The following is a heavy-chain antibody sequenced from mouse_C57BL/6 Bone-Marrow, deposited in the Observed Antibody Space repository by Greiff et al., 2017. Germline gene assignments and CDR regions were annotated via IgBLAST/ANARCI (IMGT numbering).Heavy chain of an antibody. D-gene: IGHD1-1*01. V-gene: IGHV14-4*01. CDR2: IDPENGDT. CDR3: TTPPTVPALGWFAY. CDR1: GFNIKDDY. Sequence: VQLQQSGAELVRPGASVKLSCTASGFNIKDDYMHWVKQRPEQGLEWIGWIDPENGDTEYASKFQGKATITADTSSNTAYLQLSSLTSEDTAVYYCTTPPTVPALGWFAYGGQGTLVTVSA. J-gene: IGHJ3*01.